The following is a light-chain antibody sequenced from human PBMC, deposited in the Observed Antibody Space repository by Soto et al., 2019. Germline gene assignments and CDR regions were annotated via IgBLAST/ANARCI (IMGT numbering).Light chain of an antibody. V-gene: IGLV2-14*01. CDR2: EVS. Sequence: QSVLTQPASVSGSPGQSITISCTGTSSDIGDYNSVSWYQQYPGKAPKLMIYEVSNRPSGVSNRFSGSKSGNTASLTISGLQPEDEADYYCCSYTGISTYVFGTGTKRTVL. CDR1: SSDIGDYNS. CDR3: CSYTGISTYV. J-gene: IGLJ1*01.